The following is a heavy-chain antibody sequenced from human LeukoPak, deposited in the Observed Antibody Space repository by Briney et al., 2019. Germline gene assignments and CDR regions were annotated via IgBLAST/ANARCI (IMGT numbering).Heavy chain of an antibody. D-gene: IGHD4-23*01. J-gene: IGHJ4*02. Sequence: GGSLRLSCAASGFTVSSNYMSWVRQAPGKGLEWVSVIYSGGSTYYADSVKGRFTISRDNSKNTLYLQMNSLRAEDTAVYYCAGGPTTVVTPTDYWGQGTLVTVSS. V-gene: IGHV3-66*02. CDR2: IYSGGST. CDR3: AGGPTTVVTPTDY. CDR1: GFTVSSNY.